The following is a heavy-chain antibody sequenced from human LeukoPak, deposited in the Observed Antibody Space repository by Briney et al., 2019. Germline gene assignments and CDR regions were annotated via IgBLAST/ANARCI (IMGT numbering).Heavy chain of an antibody. CDR3: ARGYGGPVRFDP. V-gene: IGHV4-34*01. CDR2: INHSGST. Sequence: KPSETLSLTCAVYGGSFSGYYRSWIRQPPGKGLEWIGEINHSGSTNYNPSLKSRVTISVDTSKNQFSLKLSSVTAADTAVYYCARGYGGPVRFDPWGQGTLVTVSS. CDR1: GGSFSGYY. D-gene: IGHD4-23*01. J-gene: IGHJ5*02.